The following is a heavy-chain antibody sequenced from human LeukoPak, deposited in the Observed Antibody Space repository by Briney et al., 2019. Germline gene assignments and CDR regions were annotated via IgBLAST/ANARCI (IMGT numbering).Heavy chain of an antibody. CDR2: ISPSGAST. J-gene: IGHJ3*02. CDR3: ATGPVQTGGERGYSHRVGAFDI. Sequence: GASVKVSCKAFGYTFTSNYMHWLRQAPGQGPERMAVISPSGASTTYAQQFQGRVTLTRDMSTSTDYLELSSLRSEDTAVYYCATGPVQTGGERGYSHRVGAFDIWGQGTMVTVSS. CDR1: GYTFTSNY. D-gene: IGHD5-18*01. V-gene: IGHV1-46*01.